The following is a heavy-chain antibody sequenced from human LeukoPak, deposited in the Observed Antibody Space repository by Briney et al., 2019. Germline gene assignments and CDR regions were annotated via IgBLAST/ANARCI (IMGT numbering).Heavy chain of an antibody. D-gene: IGHD6-6*01. CDR3: ATVVEYSSSTFDY. Sequence: GASVKVSCKVSGYTLTELSMHWVRQAPGKGLEWMGGFDPEDGETIYAQKFQGRVTMTEDTSTDTAYMELSSLRSGDTAVYYCATVVEYSSSTFDYWGQGTLVTVSS. CDR2: FDPEDGET. V-gene: IGHV1-24*01. CDR1: GYTLTELS. J-gene: IGHJ4*02.